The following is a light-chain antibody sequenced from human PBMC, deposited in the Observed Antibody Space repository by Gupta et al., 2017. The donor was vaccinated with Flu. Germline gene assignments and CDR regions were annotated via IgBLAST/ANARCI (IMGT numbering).Light chain of an antibody. Sequence: DIPMTHYPSSVSASVGDRVTVTCRASQVIYSQLGWYQQKPGKAPKLLIYPASTLQSGVPSRFSGSGSETDFTLTITSLQPEDAATYYCQQGYGFPLTFGGGSKVEIK. CDR1: QVIYSQ. CDR2: PAS. V-gene: IGKV1-12*01. J-gene: IGKJ4*01. CDR3: QQGYGFPLT.